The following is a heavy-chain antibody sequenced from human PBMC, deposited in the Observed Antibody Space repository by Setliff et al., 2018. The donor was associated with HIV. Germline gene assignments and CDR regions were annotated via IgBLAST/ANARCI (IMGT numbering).Heavy chain of an antibody. CDR3: ARKGSSSRSQEYYYDF. J-gene: IGHJ4*02. Sequence: KTSETLSLTCSVSGGSISSYYWSWIRQPPGKGLEWIGDIYYSGMTNYNPSLQGRVTISLDTSKNQFSLKVNSVTALDTAVYYCARKGSSSRSQEYYYDFWGQGTLVTVSS. D-gene: IGHD6-13*01. CDR1: GGSISSYY. V-gene: IGHV4-59*12. CDR2: IYYSGMT.